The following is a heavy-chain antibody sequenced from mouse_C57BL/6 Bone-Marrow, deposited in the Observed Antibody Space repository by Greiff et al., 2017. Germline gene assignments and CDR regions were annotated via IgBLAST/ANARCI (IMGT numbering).Heavy chain of an antibody. V-gene: IGHV1-81*01. CDR1: GYTFTSYG. Sequence: QVQLQQSGAELARPGASVKLSCKASGYTFTSYGISWVKQRTGQGLEWIGEIYPRSGNTYYNEKLKGKATLTADKSSSTAYMELRSLTSEDSAVYFCARGDYYGSIFAYWGQGTLVTVSA. CDR2: IYPRSGNT. CDR3: ARGDYYGSIFAY. D-gene: IGHD1-1*01. J-gene: IGHJ3*01.